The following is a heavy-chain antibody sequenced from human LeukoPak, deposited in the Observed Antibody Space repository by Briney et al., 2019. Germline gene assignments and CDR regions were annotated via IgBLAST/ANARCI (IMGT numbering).Heavy chain of an antibody. V-gene: IGHV1-2*02. D-gene: IGHD3-10*01. CDR1: GYTFTGYY. Sequence: ASMKVSCKASGYTFTGYYMHWVRQAPGQGLEWMGWINPNSGGTNYAQKFQGRVTMTRDTSISTAYMELSRLRSDDTAVYYCARVLAVYGSGVGPHYYYYGMDVSGQGTLVTVSS. J-gene: IGHJ6*02. CDR2: INPNSGGT. CDR3: ARVLAVYGSGVGPHYYYYGMDV.